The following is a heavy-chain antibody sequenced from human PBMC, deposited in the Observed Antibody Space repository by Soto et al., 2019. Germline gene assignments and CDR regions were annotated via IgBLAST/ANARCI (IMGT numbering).Heavy chain of an antibody. D-gene: IGHD1-26*01. CDR2: IYYSGST. J-gene: IGHJ6*02. V-gene: IGHV4-59*01. CDR1: GGSISSYY. Sequence: SETLSLTCPVSGGSISSYYWSWIRQPPGKGLEWIGYIYYSGSTNYNPSLKSRVTISVDTSKNQFSLKLSSVTAADTAVYYCARGKRVGAIEYYYYGMDVWGQGTTVTVSS. CDR3: ARGKRVGAIEYYYYGMDV.